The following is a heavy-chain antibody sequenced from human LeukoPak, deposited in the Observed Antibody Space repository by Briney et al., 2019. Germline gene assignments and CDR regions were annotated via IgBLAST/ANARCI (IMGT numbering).Heavy chain of an antibody. Sequence: SETLSLTCAVYGGSFSGYYWSWIRQPPGKGLEWIGEINHSGSTNYNPSLKSRVTISVDTSKNQFSLKLSSVTAADTAVYYCAREDQLVVGGFDYWGQGTLVTVSS. D-gene: IGHD6-6*01. J-gene: IGHJ4*02. CDR2: INHSGST. CDR3: AREDQLVVGGFDY. V-gene: IGHV4-34*01. CDR1: GGSFSGYY.